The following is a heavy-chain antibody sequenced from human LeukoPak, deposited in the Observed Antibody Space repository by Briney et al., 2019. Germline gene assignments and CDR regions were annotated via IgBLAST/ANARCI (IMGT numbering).Heavy chain of an antibody. Sequence: SVKVSCKASGGTFSSFTISWVRQAPGQGLEWIGRIIPILGMTSSAQKFQGRVTITADKSTSTAYMELSSLRSEDTAVYYCATAGAASDFDYWGQGTLVTVSS. CDR1: GGTFSSFT. CDR2: IIPILGMT. J-gene: IGHJ4*02. D-gene: IGHD6-13*01. CDR3: ATAGAASDFDY. V-gene: IGHV1-69*02.